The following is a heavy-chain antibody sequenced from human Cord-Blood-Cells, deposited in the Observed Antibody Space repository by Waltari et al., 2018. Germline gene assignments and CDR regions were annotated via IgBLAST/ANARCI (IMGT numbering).Heavy chain of an antibody. V-gene: IGHV1-2*02. Sequence: QVPLVQAGAAAKKPGASVKVACKASGYTFTGYYMHWVRQASGQGLEWMGAINPTSGGTNYAQKFQGRVTMTRDTSISTAYMELSRLRSDDTAVYYCARGKLGNYFDYWGQGTLVTVSS. D-gene: IGHD7-27*01. CDR2: INPTSGGT. CDR1: GYTFTGYY. J-gene: IGHJ4*02. CDR3: ARGKLGNYFDY.